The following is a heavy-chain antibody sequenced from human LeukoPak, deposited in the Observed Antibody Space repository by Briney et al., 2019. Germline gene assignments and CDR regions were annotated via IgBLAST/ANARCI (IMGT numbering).Heavy chain of an antibody. J-gene: IGHJ5*02. D-gene: IGHD3-10*01. Sequence: PGGSLRLSCAASGFTVSNNYMNWVRQAPGKGLEWVSVVYSGGSTYYADSVKGRFTVSRDNSKNTLYLQMDTLRAEDTAVYYCARDRGSNWFDPWGQGTLVTVSS. CDR3: ARDRGSNWFDP. CDR2: VYSGGST. CDR1: GFTVSNNY. V-gene: IGHV3-66*01.